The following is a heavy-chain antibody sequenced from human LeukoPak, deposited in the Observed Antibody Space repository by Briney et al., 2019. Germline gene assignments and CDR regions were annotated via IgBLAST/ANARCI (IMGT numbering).Heavy chain of an antibody. D-gene: IGHD1-26*01. CDR2: ISSSSSYI. J-gene: IGHJ5*02. V-gene: IGHV3-21*01. Sequence: GGSLRLSCAASGFTFSSYSMNWVRQAPGKGLEWVSSISSSSSYIYYADSVKGRLTISRDNAKNSLYLQMNSLRAEDTAVYYCASGELLPNRFDPWGQGTLVTVSS. CDR3: ASGELLPNRFDP. CDR1: GFTFSSYS.